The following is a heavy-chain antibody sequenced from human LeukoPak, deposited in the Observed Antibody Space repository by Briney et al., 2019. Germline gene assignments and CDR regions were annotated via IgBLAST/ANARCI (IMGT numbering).Heavy chain of an antibody. Sequence: GGSLRLSSAAAGFPFSSYGMHWVRPASGKGLEWVSVISYDGSNKYYADSVKGRFTISRDNSKNTLYLQMNSLRAEDTAVYYCAKDDAYCSSTSCFNWFDPWGQGTLVTVSS. J-gene: IGHJ5*02. CDR1: GFPFSSYG. V-gene: IGHV3-30*18. CDR3: AKDDAYCSSTSCFNWFDP. D-gene: IGHD2-2*01. CDR2: ISYDGSNK.